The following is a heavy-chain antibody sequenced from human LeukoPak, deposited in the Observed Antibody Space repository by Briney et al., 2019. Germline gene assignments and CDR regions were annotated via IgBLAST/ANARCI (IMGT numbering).Heavy chain of an antibody. CDR3: ARGVRRIAARPLDY. J-gene: IGHJ4*02. CDR1: GGSSSGYY. D-gene: IGHD6-6*01. V-gene: IGHV4-34*01. Sequence: SETLSLTCAVYGGSSSGYYWSWIRQPPGKGLEWIGEINHSGSTNYNPSLKSRVTISVDTSKNQFSLKLSSVTAADTAVYYCARGVRRIAARPLDYWGQGTLVTVSS. CDR2: INHSGST.